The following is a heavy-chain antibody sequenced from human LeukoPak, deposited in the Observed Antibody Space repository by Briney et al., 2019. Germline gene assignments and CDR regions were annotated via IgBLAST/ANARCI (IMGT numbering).Heavy chain of an antibody. CDR1: GGSFSGYY. CDR2: IYYSGST. V-gene: IGHV4-59*08. D-gene: IGHD2-15*01. J-gene: IGHJ3*02. CDR3: ARQQYSDAFDI. Sequence: SETLSLTCAVYGGSFSGYYWSWIRQPPGKGLEWIGYIYYSGSTNYNPSLKSRVTISVDTSKNQFSLKLSSVTAADTAVYYCARQQYSDAFDIWGQGTMVTVSS.